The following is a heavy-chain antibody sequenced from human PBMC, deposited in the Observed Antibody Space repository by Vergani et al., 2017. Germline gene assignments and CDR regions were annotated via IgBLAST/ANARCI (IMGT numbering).Heavy chain of an antibody. J-gene: IGHJ3*02. D-gene: IGHD1-26*01. CDR3: ARVGATVKDAFDI. V-gene: IGHV1-69*04. CDR1: GYTFTSYA. CDR2: IIPILGIA. Sequence: QVQLVQSGAEVKKPGASVKVSCKASGYTFTSYAMHWVRQAPGQGLEWMGRIIPILGIANYAQKFQGRVTITADKSTSTAYMELSSLRSEDTAVYYCARVGATVKDAFDIWGQGTMVTVSS.